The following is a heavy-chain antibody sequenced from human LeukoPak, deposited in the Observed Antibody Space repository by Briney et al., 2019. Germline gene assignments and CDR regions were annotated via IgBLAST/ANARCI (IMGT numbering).Heavy chain of an antibody. J-gene: IGHJ4*02. D-gene: IGHD1-26*01. CDR2: ISRNSDST. CDR1: GFPFDDKA. Sequence: GRSLRLSCAASGFPFDDKAMHWVRQAPGKGLEWVAGISRNSDSTGYADSVKGRFTISRDNAKNSLYLQMNSLRAEDMALYYCVEDIGSGSYRYGGYFDYWGQGTLVTVSS. CDR3: VEDIGSGSYRYGGYFDY. V-gene: IGHV3-9*03.